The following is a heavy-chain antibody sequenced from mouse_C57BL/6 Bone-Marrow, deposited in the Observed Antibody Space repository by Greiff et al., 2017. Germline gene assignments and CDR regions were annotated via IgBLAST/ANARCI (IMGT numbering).Heavy chain of an antibody. J-gene: IGHJ4*01. CDR1: GYTFTSYW. V-gene: IGHV1-5*01. CDR3: TTTEVTPDAMDY. D-gene: IGHD1-1*01. CDR2: IYPGNSDT. Sequence: VQLQQSGTVLARPGASVKMSCKTSGYTFTSYWMHWVKQRPGQGLEWIGAIYPGNSDTSYNQKFKGKAKLTAVTSASTAYMELRSLTNEDSAVYYCTTTEVTPDAMDYWGQGTSVTVSS.